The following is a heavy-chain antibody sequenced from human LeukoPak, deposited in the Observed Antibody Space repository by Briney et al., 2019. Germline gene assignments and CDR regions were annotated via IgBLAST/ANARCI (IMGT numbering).Heavy chain of an antibody. CDR2: ISYDGSNK. V-gene: IGHV3-30-3*01. CDR1: GFTFSSYA. D-gene: IGHD2-15*01. CDR3: ARDGIFDY. J-gene: IGHJ4*02. Sequence: PTGGSLRLSCAASGFTFSSYAMHWVRQAPGKGLEWVAVISYDGSNKYYADSVKGRFTISRDNSKNTLYLQMNSLRAEDTAVYYCARDGIFDYWGQGTLVTVSS.